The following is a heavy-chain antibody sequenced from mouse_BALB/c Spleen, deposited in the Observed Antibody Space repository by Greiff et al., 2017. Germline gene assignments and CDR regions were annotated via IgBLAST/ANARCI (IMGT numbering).Heavy chain of an antibody. CDR2: IDPANGNT. D-gene: IGHD2-4*01. J-gene: IGHJ4*01. CDR1: GFNIKDTY. V-gene: IGHV14-3*02. Sequence: VQLQQSGAELVKPGASVTLSCTASGFNIKDTYMHWVKQRPEQGLEWIGRIDPANGNTKYDPKFQGKATITADTSSNTAYLQLSSLTSEDTAVYYCARRDYDGAMDDWGQGTSVTVSS. CDR3: ARRDYDGAMDD.